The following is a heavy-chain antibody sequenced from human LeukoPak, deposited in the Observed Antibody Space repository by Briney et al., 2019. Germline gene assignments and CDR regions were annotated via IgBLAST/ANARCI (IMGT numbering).Heavy chain of an antibody. V-gene: IGHV3-23*01. J-gene: IGHJ4*02. D-gene: IGHD1-26*01. CDR2: ISGSGHGPVT. Sequence: GGSLRLSCAASGFTFSNYAMSGLPQAPGKGLEWVSAISGSGHGPVTYYADSVKGRFTISRDDSKNTLFLHMNSLRAEDTAVYYCAKPSVGEGSIIESGYFDKWGQGTLVTVSS. CDR1: GFTFSNYA. CDR3: AKPSVGEGSIIESGYFDK.